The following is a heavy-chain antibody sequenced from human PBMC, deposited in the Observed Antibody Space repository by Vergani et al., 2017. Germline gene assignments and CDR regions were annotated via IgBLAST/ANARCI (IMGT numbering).Heavy chain of an antibody. CDR3: ARALTYYDFWSGYSNGMDV. CDR2: ISGSGGST. Sequence: EVQLLESGGGLVQPGGSLRLSCAASGFTFSSYAMSWVRQAPGKGLEWVSAISGSGGSTYYADSVKGRFTISRDNSKNTLYLQMNSLSAEDTAVYYCARALTYYDFWSGYSNGMDVWGQGTTVTVSS. V-gene: IGHV3-23*01. D-gene: IGHD3-3*01. J-gene: IGHJ6*02. CDR1: GFTFSSYA.